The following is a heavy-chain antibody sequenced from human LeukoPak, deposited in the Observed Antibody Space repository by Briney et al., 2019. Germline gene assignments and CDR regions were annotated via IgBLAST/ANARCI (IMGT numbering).Heavy chain of an antibody. V-gene: IGHV3-48*01. CDR2: ISSGSSST. J-gene: IGHJ4*02. Sequence: GGSLRLSCAGSGFTFSSYNMNWVRQAPGKGLEWVSYISSGSSSTYYADFVKGRFTISRDDAKDSLYLQMDSLRVEDTAVYYCAKDNVAAAGRYFDYWGQGTLVTVSS. CDR3: AKDNVAAAGRYFDY. CDR1: GFTFSSYN. D-gene: IGHD6-13*01.